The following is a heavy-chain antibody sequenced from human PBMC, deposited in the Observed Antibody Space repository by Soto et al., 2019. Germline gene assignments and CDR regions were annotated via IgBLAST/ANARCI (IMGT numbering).Heavy chain of an antibody. D-gene: IGHD3-3*01. V-gene: IGHV5-51*01. Sequence: GESLKISCKGSGYSFTTYWIGWVRQMPGKGLEWMGIIYPGDSDTTYSPSFQGQVTISADTSISTVYLQWSSLKASDTAMYYCARRSLEGLRPRGFDPWGQGTLVTVSS. CDR2: IYPGDSDT. CDR3: ARRSLEGLRPRGFDP. CDR1: GYSFTTYW. J-gene: IGHJ5*02.